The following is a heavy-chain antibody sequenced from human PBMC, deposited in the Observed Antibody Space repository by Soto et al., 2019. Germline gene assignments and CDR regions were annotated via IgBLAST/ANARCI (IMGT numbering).Heavy chain of an antibody. Sequence: ASVKVSCKASGFTFTSSAVQWVRQARGQRLEWIGWIVVGSGNTNYAQKFQERVTITRDMSTSTAYMELSSLRSEDTAVYYCAADQTGGCFDYYSGMDVWALGTPDAVSS. CDR3: AADQTGGCFDYYSGMDV. J-gene: IGHJ6*01. V-gene: IGHV1-58*01. D-gene: IGHD2-8*02. CDR1: GFTFTSSA. CDR2: IVVGSGNT.